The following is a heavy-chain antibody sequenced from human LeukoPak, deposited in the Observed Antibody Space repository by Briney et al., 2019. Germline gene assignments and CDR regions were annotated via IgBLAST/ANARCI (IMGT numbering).Heavy chain of an antibody. D-gene: IGHD6-19*01. V-gene: IGHV3-21*01. J-gene: IGHJ4*02. CDR3: ARDNLPAAVAGAFDY. CDR1: GFTFSSYS. Sequence: PGGSLRLSCAASGFTFSSYSMNWVRQAPGKGLEWVSSISSSSSYIYYADSVKGRFTISRDNAKNSLYLQMNSLRAEDTAVYYCARDNLPAAVAGAFDYWGQGTLVTVSS. CDR2: ISSSSSYI.